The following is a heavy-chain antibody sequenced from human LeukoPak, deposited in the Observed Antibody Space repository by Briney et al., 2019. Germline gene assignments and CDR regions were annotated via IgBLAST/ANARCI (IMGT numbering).Heavy chain of an antibody. V-gene: IGHV1-2*04. CDR3: ARVSGDSSGYYDY. CDR1: GYTFTGYY. J-gene: IGHJ4*02. CDR2: INPNSGGT. Sequence: GASVKVSCKASGYTFTGYYMHWVRQAPGQGLEWMGWINPNSGGTNYAQKFQGWVTMTRDTSISTAYMELSRLRSDDTAVYYCARVSGDSSGYYDYWGQGTLVTVSS. D-gene: IGHD3-22*01.